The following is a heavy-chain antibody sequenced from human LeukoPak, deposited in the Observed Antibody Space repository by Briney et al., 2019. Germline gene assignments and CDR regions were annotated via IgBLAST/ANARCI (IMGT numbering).Heavy chain of an antibody. Sequence: SETLSLTCTVSGGSISSYYWSWIRQHAGKGLEWIGRIYRSGSTNYNPSLKSRVTISVDRSKNQFSLKLSSVTAADTAVYYCARAGRVGWFDPWGQGTLVTVSS. CDR3: ARAGRVGWFDP. CDR1: GGSISSYY. D-gene: IGHD2-15*01. CDR2: IYRSGST. J-gene: IGHJ5*02. V-gene: IGHV4-4*07.